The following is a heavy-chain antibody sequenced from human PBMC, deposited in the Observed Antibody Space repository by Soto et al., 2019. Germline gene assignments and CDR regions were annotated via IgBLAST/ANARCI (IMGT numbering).Heavy chain of an antibody. Sequence: SVKVSCTASGGTFSSYAISWVRQAPGQGLEWTGGIIPIFGTANYAQKFQGRVTITADESTSTAYMELSSLRSEDTAVYYCARDGLLWFGELLNYYYGMDVWGQGTTVTVSS. CDR3: ARDGLLWFGELLNYYYGMDV. V-gene: IGHV1-69*13. CDR1: GGTFSSYA. CDR2: IIPIFGTA. J-gene: IGHJ6*02. D-gene: IGHD3-10*01.